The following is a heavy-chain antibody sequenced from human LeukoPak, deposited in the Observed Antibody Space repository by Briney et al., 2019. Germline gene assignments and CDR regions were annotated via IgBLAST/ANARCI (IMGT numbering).Heavy chain of an antibody. J-gene: IGHJ4*02. CDR1: GFPFSDYY. CDR3: ARARGSIPSSSFDY. V-gene: IGHV3-11*06. Sequence: PGGSLRLSCAASGFPFSDYYMTWIRQAPAKGLEWVSYISSGSSYTDYADSVKGRFTISRDNAKNSLDLQMNILRAEDTALYYCARARGSIPSSSFDYWGQGALVTVSS. CDR2: ISSGSSYT. D-gene: IGHD6-6*01.